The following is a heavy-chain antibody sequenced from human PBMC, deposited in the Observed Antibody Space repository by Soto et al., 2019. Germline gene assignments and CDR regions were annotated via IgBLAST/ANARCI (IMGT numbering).Heavy chain of an antibody. Sequence: SETLSLTCTVSGGSISSYYWSWIRQPPGKGLEWIGYIYYSGSTNYNPSLKSRVTISVDTSKNQFSLKLSSVTTADTAVYYCARSGPYGPEPPGFDPWGQGTLGTVAS. V-gene: IGHV4-59*01. CDR1: GGSISSYY. J-gene: IGHJ5*02. CDR2: IYYSGST. D-gene: IGHD3-10*01. CDR3: ARSGPYGPEPPGFDP.